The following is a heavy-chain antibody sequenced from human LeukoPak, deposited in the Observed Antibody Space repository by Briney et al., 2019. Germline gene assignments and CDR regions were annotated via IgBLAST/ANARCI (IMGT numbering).Heavy chain of an antibody. CDR1: GFTFSSYR. J-gene: IGHJ4*02. CDR3: AKDATEYGDSHFDC. V-gene: IGHV3-33*06. D-gene: IGHD4-17*01. CDR2: IWNDGSHE. Sequence: AGESLTLSCAASGFTFSSYRMHWVRQPPGKGLEWVAVIWNDGSHEYYADSEKGRFTISRDNSRITVYLQMNSLRAEDTAVYYCAKDATEYGDSHFDCWGQGTLVTVSS.